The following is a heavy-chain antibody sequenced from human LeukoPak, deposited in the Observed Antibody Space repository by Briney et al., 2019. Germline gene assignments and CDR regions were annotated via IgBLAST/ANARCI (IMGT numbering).Heavy chain of an antibody. J-gene: IGHJ4*02. Sequence: GGSLRLSCAASGFSFSDYGMHWVRQAPGKGLEWVSGISSTDGIRYYADSVGGRFTISRDNSKNTLYLQMSSLRAEDTAIYYCAKFWSSGWNHFDYWGQGTLVTVPS. CDR3: AKFWSSGWNHFDY. D-gene: IGHD6-19*01. V-gene: IGHV3-23*01. CDR2: ISSTDGIR. CDR1: GFSFSDYG.